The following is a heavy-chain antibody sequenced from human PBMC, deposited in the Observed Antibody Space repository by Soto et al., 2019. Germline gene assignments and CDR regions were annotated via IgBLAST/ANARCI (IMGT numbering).Heavy chain of an antibody. D-gene: IGHD3-3*01. CDR2: IKSKTDGGTT. J-gene: IGHJ4*02. Sequence: GGSLRLSCAASGFTFSNAWMSWVRQAPGKGLEWVGRIKSKTDGGTTDYAAPVKGRFTISRDDSKNTLYLQMNSLKTEDTAVYYCTTDYDFWRGYFDYWGQGTLVTVSS. CDR3: TTDYDFWRGYFDY. V-gene: IGHV3-15*01. CDR1: GFTFSNAW.